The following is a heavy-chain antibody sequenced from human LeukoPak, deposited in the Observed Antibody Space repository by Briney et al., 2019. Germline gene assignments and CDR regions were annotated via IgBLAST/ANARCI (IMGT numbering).Heavy chain of an antibody. Sequence: PGGSLRLSCAASGFTFSTYWMSWVRQAPGKGLEWVANIKPDGSEKYYVDSVKGRFTISRDNAKNSLYLQMNSLRAEDTAVYYCARGSTYYDSSGQVPFDYWGQGTLVTVSS. CDR1: GFTFSTYW. CDR3: ARGSTYYDSSGQVPFDY. CDR2: IKPDGSEK. V-gene: IGHV3-7*01. J-gene: IGHJ4*02. D-gene: IGHD3-22*01.